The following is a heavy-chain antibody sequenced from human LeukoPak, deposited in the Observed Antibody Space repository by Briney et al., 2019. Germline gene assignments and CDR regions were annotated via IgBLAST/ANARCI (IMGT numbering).Heavy chain of an antibody. D-gene: IGHD3-22*01. CDR1: GGSISSYY. Sequence: SETLSLTCTVSGGSISSYYWSWIRQPAGKGLEWIGRIYSSGSTNYNPSLRSRVTMSVDTSKNQFSLKLSSVTAADTAMYYCARERYYYDGSGVNFDYWGQGTLVTVSS. J-gene: IGHJ4*02. CDR3: ARERYYYDGSGVNFDY. CDR2: IYSSGST. V-gene: IGHV4-4*07.